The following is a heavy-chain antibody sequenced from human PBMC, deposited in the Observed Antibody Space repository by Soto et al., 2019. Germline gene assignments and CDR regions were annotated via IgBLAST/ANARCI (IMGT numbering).Heavy chain of an antibody. D-gene: IGHD1-26*01. J-gene: IGHJ6*02. CDR3: AKAKGRSNFYYSGLDV. Sequence: PVGSLRLSCAASGFTFGSYGMTWVRQAPGKGLECVSGITAATGTTYYADSVKGRFAISRDLSTNTLFLQMNSLRAADSAVYYCAKAKGRSNFYYSGLDVWGQGTTVTASS. CDR1: GFTFGSYG. V-gene: IGHV3-23*01. CDR2: ITAATGTT.